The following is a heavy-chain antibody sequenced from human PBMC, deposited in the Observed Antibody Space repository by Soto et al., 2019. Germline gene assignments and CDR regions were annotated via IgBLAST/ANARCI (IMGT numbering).Heavy chain of an antibody. J-gene: IGHJ4*02. CDR2: IHPSGDTK. CDR3: ARDLWGSWTVDY. V-gene: IGHV1-46*02. Sequence: QVQLVQSGAAVKEPGASVKVSCKASGYTFQNYHMHWVRQAPGQGLEWMGIIHPSGDTKTYAQRXXCXCAMTRGASRSTAYMAVSSLTSEDTAVYFCARDLWGSWTVDYWGQGTLVTVSS. D-gene: IGHD3-16*01. CDR1: GYTFQNYH.